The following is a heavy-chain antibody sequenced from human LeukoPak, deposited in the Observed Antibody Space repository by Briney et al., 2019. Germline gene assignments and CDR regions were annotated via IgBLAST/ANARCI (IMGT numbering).Heavy chain of an antibody. J-gene: IGHJ4*02. V-gene: IGHV5-51*01. Sequence: GESLKISCKGSGYSFTSYWIGWVRQMPGKGLEWMGIIYPGDSDTRYSPSFQGQVTISADKSISTAYLQWSSLKASDTAMYYCALRGGYCSSTSCYWMDYWGQGTLVIVSS. D-gene: IGHD2-2*01. CDR1: GYSFTSYW. CDR3: ALRGGYCSSTSCYWMDY. CDR2: IYPGDSDT.